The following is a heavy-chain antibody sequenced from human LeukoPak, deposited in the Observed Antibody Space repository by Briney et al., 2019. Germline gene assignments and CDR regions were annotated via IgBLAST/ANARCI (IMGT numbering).Heavy chain of an antibody. CDR3: ARDFSAAFDI. CDR1: GGSFGNYY. V-gene: IGHV4-59*01. D-gene: IGHD2/OR15-2a*01. J-gene: IGHJ3*02. Sequence: SETLSLTFTVSGGSFGNYYWSWIRQPPGKGLEWIGYIYDSGTTNYNPSLKSRVTISVDTSKNQFSLKLSSVTAADTAVYYCARDFSAAFDIWGQGTMVTVSS. CDR2: IYDSGTT.